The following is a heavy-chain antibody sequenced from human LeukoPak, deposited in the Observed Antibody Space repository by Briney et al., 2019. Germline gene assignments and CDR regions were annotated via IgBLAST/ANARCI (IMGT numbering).Heavy chain of an antibody. D-gene: IGHD6-6*01. Sequence: PGGSLRLSCSASGFSFSAYTMHWVRQAPGKGLEYVSTIHGDESRTYYANSVKGRFSISRDNAKNPLYLQINSLRAEDTAVYYCARSSYSSSSSVWGQGTMVTVSS. CDR1: GFSFSAYT. V-gene: IGHV3-64*04. CDR2: IHGDESRT. CDR3: ARSSYSSSSSV. J-gene: IGHJ3*01.